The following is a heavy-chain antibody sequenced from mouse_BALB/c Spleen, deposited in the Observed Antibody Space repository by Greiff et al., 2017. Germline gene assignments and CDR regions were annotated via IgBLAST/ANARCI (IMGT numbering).Heavy chain of an antibody. J-gene: IGHJ4*01. Sequence: EVQGVESGGGLVKPGGSLKLSCAASGFTFSDYYMYWVRQTPVKRLEWVATISDGGSYTYYPDSVKGRFTISRDNAKNNLYLQMSSLKSEDTAMYYCAREGGNYAMDYWGQGTSVTVSS. V-gene: IGHV5-4*02. CDR1: GFTFSDYY. D-gene: IGHD1-1*02. CDR2: ISDGGSYT. CDR3: AREGGNYAMDY.